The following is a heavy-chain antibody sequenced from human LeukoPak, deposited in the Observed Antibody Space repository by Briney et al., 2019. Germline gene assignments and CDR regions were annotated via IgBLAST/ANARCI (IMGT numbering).Heavy chain of an antibody. CDR1: GFTFSSSW. Sequence: PGGSLRLPCADSGFTFSSSWMHWVRQAPGKGLVWVSRINTDGSTTTYADSVKGRFTISRDNAKNTLYLQMNSLRAEDTAVYYCARVLDYYSYGYYWGQGTLVTVSS. D-gene: IGHD5-18*01. J-gene: IGHJ4*02. CDR2: INTDGSTT. V-gene: IGHV3-74*01. CDR3: ARVLDYYSYGYY.